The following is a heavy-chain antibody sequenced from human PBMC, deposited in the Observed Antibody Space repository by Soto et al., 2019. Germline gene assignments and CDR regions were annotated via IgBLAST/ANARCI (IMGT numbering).Heavy chain of an antibody. Sequence: SETLSLTCAVSGVSISSYYXSWIRQSPGKGLEWIGYNYYSGTTNYNPSLKSRVTISVNTSKNQFSLRLTSVTAADTAVYYCVREAYIGYGHAIDVWGPGTLVTVS. CDR2: NYYSGTT. CDR1: GVSISSYY. V-gene: IGHV4-59*01. J-gene: IGHJ4*02. D-gene: IGHD5-12*01. CDR3: VREAYIGYGHAIDV.